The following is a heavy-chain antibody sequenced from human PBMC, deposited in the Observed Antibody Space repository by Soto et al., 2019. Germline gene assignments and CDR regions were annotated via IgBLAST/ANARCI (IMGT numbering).Heavy chain of an antibody. D-gene: IGHD6-19*01. CDR2: IIPIFGTA. CDR3: AGYNLVAGTEAFDY. CDR1: GGTFSSYA. V-gene: IGHV1-69*01. Sequence: QVQLVQSGAEVKKPGSSVKVSCTASGGTFSSYAISWVRQAPGQGLEWMGGIIPIFGTANYAQKFQGRVTITADESTSTADMELSSLRSEDTAVYYCAGYNLVAGTEAFDYWGQGTLVTVSS. J-gene: IGHJ4*02.